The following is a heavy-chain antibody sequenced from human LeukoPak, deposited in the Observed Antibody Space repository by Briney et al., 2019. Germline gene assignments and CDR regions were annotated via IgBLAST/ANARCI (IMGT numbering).Heavy chain of an antibody. CDR1: GGSISSYY. CDR3: ARGYYDSSGEDAFDI. V-gene: IGHV4-59*01. D-gene: IGHD3-22*01. CDR2: IYYSGST. Sequence: SETLSLTCTVSGGSISSYYWSWLRQPPGKGLEWIGYIYYSGSTNYNPSLKSRVTISVDTSKNQFSLKLSSVTAADTAVYYCARGYYDSSGEDAFDIWGQGTMVTVSS. J-gene: IGHJ3*02.